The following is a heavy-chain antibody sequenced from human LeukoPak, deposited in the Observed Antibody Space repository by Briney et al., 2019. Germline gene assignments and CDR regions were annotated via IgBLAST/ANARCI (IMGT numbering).Heavy chain of an antibody. CDR1: GGSISSYY. J-gene: IGHJ4*02. V-gene: IGHV4-59*12. CDR2: IYYSGST. Sequence: SETLSLTCTVSGGSISSYYWSWIRQPPGKGPEWIGYIYYSGSTNYNPSLKSRVTISVDTSKNQFSLKLSSVTAADTAVYYCVISSGYYTYDYWGQGTLVTVSS. D-gene: IGHD3-22*01. CDR3: VISSGYYTYDY.